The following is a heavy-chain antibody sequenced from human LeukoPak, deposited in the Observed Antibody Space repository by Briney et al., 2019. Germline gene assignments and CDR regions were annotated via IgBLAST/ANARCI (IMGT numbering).Heavy chain of an antibody. CDR3: AKRIGNYYGSGSYSGFDY. CDR1: GFTFSSYA. D-gene: IGHD3-10*01. V-gene: IGHV3-23*01. Sequence: PGGSLRLSCAASGFTFSSYAMSWVRHAPGKGLEWVSAISGSGGSTYYADSVKGRLTISRDNSKNTLYLQMNSLRAEDTAVYYCAKRIGNYYGSGSYSGFDYWGQGTLVTVSS. J-gene: IGHJ4*02. CDR2: ISGSGGST.